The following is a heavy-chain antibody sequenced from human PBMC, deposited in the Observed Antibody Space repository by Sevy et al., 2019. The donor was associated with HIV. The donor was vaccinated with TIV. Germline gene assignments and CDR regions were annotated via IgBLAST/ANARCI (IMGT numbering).Heavy chain of an antibody. V-gene: IGHV3-74*01. CDR3: ARGYSGSYRLDY. Sequence: GGSLRLSCAASGFTFSSYWMHWVRQAPGKGLVWVSRINGDGSSISYADSVKGRFTISRDNAKNTLYVQMNSLRAEDTAIYYCARGYSGSYRLDYWGQGTLVTVSS. D-gene: IGHD1-26*01. CDR1: GFTFSSYW. CDR2: INGDGSSI. J-gene: IGHJ4*02.